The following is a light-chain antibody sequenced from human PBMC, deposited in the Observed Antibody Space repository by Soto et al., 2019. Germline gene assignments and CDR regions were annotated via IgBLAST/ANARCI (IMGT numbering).Light chain of an antibody. CDR2: GVT. CDR3: SSYTSRNTLV. J-gene: IGLJ2*01. Sequence: QSVLTQPASVSGSPGQSITISCTGSNSDIGTYDYVSWYQQRPGKAPQLLIYGVTNRPSGLSSRFSASKFDNTASLTISGLQAEDEADYYCSSYTSRNTLVFGGGTKLTVL. V-gene: IGLV2-14*01. CDR1: NSDIGTYDY.